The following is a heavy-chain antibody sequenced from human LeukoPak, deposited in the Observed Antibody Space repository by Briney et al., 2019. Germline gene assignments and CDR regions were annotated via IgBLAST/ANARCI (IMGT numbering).Heavy chain of an antibody. D-gene: IGHD5-18*01. J-gene: IGHJ4*02. Sequence: GGSLRLSCAASGFTFSSYGMHWVRQAPGKGLEWVAVIWYDGSNKYYADSVKGRFTISRDNSKNTLYLQMNSLRAEDTAVYYCARDIYGGYSYGATFDYWGQGTLVTVSS. CDR1: GFTFSSYG. CDR3: ARDIYGGYSYGATFDY. CDR2: IWYDGSNK. V-gene: IGHV3-30*19.